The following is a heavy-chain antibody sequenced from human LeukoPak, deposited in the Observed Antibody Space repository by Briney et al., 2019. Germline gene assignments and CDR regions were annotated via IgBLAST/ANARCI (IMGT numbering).Heavy chain of an antibody. J-gene: IGHJ4*02. Sequence: ASVKVSCKVSGYTLTELSMHWVRQAPGKGLEWMGGFDPEDGETIYAQKFQGRVTITTDESTSTAYMELSSLRSEDTAVYYCARAYGSETPLDYWGQGTLVTVSS. CDR3: ARAYGSETPLDY. D-gene: IGHD3-10*01. CDR1: GYTLTELS. V-gene: IGHV1-24*01. CDR2: FDPEDGET.